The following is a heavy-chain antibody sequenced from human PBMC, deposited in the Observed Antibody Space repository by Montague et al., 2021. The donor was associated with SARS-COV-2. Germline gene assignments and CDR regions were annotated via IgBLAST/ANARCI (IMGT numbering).Heavy chain of an antibody. D-gene: IGHD1-26*01. Sequence: SETLSLTCSVSGDSMSGSNSYWGWIRQPPGKGLESIGSISYTGSTSYNASLKSRVTMSVVTSKNEFSLRLSSVTASDTAVYYCARLYIQKTLVGASRRRWFDPWGQGTLVTVSS. CDR2: ISYTGST. CDR3: ARLYIQKTLVGASRRRWFDP. CDR1: GDSMSGSNSY. J-gene: IGHJ5*02. V-gene: IGHV4-39*01.